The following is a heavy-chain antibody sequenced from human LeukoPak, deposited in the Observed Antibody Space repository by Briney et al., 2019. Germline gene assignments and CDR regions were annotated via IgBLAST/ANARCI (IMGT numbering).Heavy chain of an antibody. CDR1: GFTFSSYW. D-gene: IGHD3-9*01. J-gene: IGHJ4*02. Sequence: GGSLRLSCAASGFTFSSYWMSWVRQAPGKGLEWVANIKQDGSEKYYVDSVKGRFTISRDNAKNSLYLQMNSLRAEDTAVYYCARAPTDYDILTTPYYFDYWGQGTLVTVSS. CDR2: IKQDGSEK. CDR3: ARAPTDYDILTTPYYFDY. V-gene: IGHV3-7*01.